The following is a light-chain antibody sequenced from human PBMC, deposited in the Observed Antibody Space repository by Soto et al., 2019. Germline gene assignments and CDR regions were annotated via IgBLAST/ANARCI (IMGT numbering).Light chain of an antibody. J-gene: IGLJ3*02. CDR2: VNSDGSH. CDR3: QTWGAGIQV. CDR1: SGHSNYA. V-gene: IGLV4-69*01. Sequence: QLVLTQSPSASASLGASVKLTRTLSSGHSNYAIAWHQQQPEKGPRYLMKVNSDGSHTKGDGIPDRFSASSSGAERYLTISSLQSEDEADYYCQTWGAGIQVFGGGTQLTVL.